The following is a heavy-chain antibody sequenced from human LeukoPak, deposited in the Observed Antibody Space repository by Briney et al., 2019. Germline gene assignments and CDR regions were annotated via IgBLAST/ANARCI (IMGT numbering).Heavy chain of an antibody. V-gene: IGHV3-13*04. CDR3: ARGMRLLVDL. CDR2: IGTAGDT. J-gene: IGHJ2*01. Sequence: GGSLRLSCAASGFTFSNYDMHWVRQAAGKGLEWVSAIGTAGDTYYLGSVKGRFTISREDAKNSLYLQMNSLRAGDTAVYYCARGMRLLVDLWGRGTLVSVSS. CDR1: GFTFSNYD. D-gene: IGHD2-8*01.